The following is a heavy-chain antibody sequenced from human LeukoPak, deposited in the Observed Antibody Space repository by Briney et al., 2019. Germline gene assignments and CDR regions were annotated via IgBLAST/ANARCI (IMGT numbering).Heavy chain of an antibody. CDR3: ARVGALYGSGSYYKDARAYFDY. J-gene: IGHJ4*02. D-gene: IGHD3-10*01. CDR1: GGSFSGYY. Sequence: SETLSLTCAVYGGSFSGYYWSWIRQPPGKGLEWIGEINHSGSTNYNPSLKSRVTISVDTSKNQFSLKLSSVTAADTAVYYCARVGALYGSGSYYKDARAYFDYWGQGTLVTVSS. V-gene: IGHV4-34*01. CDR2: INHSGST.